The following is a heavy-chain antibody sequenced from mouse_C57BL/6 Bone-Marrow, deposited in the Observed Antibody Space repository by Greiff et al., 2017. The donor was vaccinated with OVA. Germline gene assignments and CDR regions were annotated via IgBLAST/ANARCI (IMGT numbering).Heavy chain of an antibody. V-gene: IGHV1-56*01. CDR1: GYTFTGYW. CDR2: IIPGGGST. J-gene: IGHJ3*01. CDR3: ARDRWFDY. Sequence: VQVVESGPELVQPGASVKISCKAPGYTFTGYWMHWVRQGPGQGLEWIGKIIPGGGSTYYKEYFKGKATMSVDTAYNTLYMQISSLKSEDTAVYYCARDRWFDYWGQGTPLTVS.